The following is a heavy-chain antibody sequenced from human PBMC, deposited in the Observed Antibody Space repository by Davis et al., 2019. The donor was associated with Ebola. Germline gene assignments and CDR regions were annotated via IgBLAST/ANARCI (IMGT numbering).Heavy chain of an antibody. D-gene: IGHD3-16*01. Sequence: PSETLSLTCTVSGASISSYYWNWIRQPPGKGLEWVGIIYDSGRTNYNPSLKSRVTISADTSKNQFSLNLRSVTAADTAVYYCVRFGRGAYWGQGTLVTVSS. J-gene: IGHJ4*02. CDR3: VRFGRGAY. CDR2: IYDSGRT. V-gene: IGHV4-59*01. CDR1: GASISSYY.